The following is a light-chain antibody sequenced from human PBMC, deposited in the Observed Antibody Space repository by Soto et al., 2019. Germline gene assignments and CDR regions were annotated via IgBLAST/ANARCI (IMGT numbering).Light chain of an antibody. CDR1: SSNIGRNT. CDR3: AAWDDSLNAYV. V-gene: IGLV1-44*01. Sequence: VLTQPPSASVTPGQRVTISCSGSSSNIGRNTVNWYQLLPGTAPKLLIYSDNQRPSGVSDRFSGSKSGTSASLAISGLHSEDEADYSCAAWDDSLNAYVFGTGTKLTVL. CDR2: SDN. J-gene: IGLJ1*01.